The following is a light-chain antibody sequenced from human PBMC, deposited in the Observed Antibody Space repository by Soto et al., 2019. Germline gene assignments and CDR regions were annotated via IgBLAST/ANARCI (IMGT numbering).Light chain of an antibody. J-gene: IGKJ1*01. Sequence: EIVLTQSPGTLSLSPGERATLSCRASQSLSGNYLAWYQQKPGQAPRLLIYDASNRATGIPARFSGSGSGTDFTLTISSLEPEDFALYYCQQRSNWPRTFGQGTKVDI. CDR2: DAS. CDR3: QQRSNWPRT. CDR1: QSLSGNY. V-gene: IGKV3-11*01.